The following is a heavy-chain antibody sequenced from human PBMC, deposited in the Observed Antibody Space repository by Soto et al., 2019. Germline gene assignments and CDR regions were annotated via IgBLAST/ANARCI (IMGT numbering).Heavy chain of an antibody. CDR1: GGTFSSYA. Sequence: SVKVSCKASGGTFSSYAISWVRQAPGQGLEWMGGIIPIFGTANYAQKFQGRVTITADESTSTAYMELSSLRSEDTAVYYCAGLQQWLVPPEYYYYGMDVWGQGTTVTVSS. V-gene: IGHV1-69*13. D-gene: IGHD6-19*01. CDR3: AGLQQWLVPPEYYYYGMDV. CDR2: IIPIFGTA. J-gene: IGHJ6*02.